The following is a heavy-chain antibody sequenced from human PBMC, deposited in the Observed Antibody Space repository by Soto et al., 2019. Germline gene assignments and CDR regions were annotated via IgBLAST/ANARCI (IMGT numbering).Heavy chain of an antibody. CDR2: ISTYNGDT. V-gene: IGHV1-18*01. Sequence: QVQLVQSGAEVKKPGASLKVSCTASGYTFTSYAITWVRQAPGQGLEWMGWISTYNGDTKYAQNLQGRVTITTDTSTRTAYMELRRLKSDATAVYYCARGSLLRTIPEHWGHGTLVAVAS. CDR1: GYTFTSYA. D-gene: IGHD3-3*01. J-gene: IGHJ4*01. CDR3: ARGSLLRTIPEH.